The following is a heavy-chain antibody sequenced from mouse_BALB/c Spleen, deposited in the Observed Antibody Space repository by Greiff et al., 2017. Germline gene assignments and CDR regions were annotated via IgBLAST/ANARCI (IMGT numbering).Heavy chain of an antibody. D-gene: IGHD2-10*02. CDR3: ARHSMEDY. J-gene: IGHJ4*01. Sequence: EVQLVESGGGLVQPGGSLKLSCAASGFTFSSYTMSWVRQTPEKRLEWVAYISNGGGSTYYPDTVKGRFTISRDNAKNTLYLQMSSLKSEDTAMYYCARHSMEDYWGQGTSVTVSS. CDR2: ISNGGGST. V-gene: IGHV5-12-2*01. CDR1: GFTFSSYT.